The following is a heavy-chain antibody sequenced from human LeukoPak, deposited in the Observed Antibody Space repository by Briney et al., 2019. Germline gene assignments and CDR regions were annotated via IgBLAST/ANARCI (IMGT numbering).Heavy chain of an antibody. CDR3: ARHTPRGGYFDY. V-gene: IGHV4-59*05. D-gene: IGHD3-22*01. CDR1: GGSISSYY. CDR2: IYYSGST. J-gene: IGHJ4*02. Sequence: PSETLSLTCTVSGGSISSYYWSWIRQPPGKGLEWIGSIYYSGSTYYNPSLKSRVTISVDTSKNQFSLKLSSVTAADTAVYYCARHTPRGGYFDYWGQGTLVTVSS.